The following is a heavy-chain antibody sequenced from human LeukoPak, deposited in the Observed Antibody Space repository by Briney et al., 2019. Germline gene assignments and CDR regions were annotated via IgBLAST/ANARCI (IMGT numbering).Heavy chain of an antibody. J-gene: IGHJ3*02. V-gene: IGHV5-51*01. CDR1: GYSFTSYW. Sequence: GESLKISCKGSGYSFTSYWIGWVRQMPGKGLEWMGIIYPGDSDTRYSPSFQGQVTISADKSISTAYLQWSSLKASDTAMYYCARQERQWLGRGAFDIWGQGTMVTVSS. CDR3: ARQERQWLGRGAFDI. CDR2: IYPGDSDT. D-gene: IGHD6-19*01.